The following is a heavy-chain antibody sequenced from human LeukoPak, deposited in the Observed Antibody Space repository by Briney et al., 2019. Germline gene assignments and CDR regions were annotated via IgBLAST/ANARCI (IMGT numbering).Heavy chain of an antibody. CDR1: EFTFSNAW. V-gene: IGHV3-15*01. D-gene: IGHD5-12*01. J-gene: IGHJ3*02. CDR3: TTDNIASDAFDI. CDR2: IKSKTDGGTT. Sequence: GGSLRLSCAAPEFTFSNAWMSRVRQAPGKGLEWVGRIKSKTDGGTTDYAAPVKGRFTISRDDSKNTLYLQMNSLKTEDTAVYYCTTDNIASDAFDIWGQGTMVTVSS.